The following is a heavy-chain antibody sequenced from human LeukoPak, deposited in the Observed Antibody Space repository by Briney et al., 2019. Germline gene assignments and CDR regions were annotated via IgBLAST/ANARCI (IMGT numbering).Heavy chain of an antibody. Sequence: GGSLRLSCAASGFTFSTYWMHWVRQDPGKGLVWVSRINSDGSSITYADSVKGRFTISRDNAKNSLYLQMNSLRAEDTAVYYCARDPHHYCDSSGYRDYDYWGQGTLVTVSS. CDR1: GFTFSTYW. J-gene: IGHJ4*02. V-gene: IGHV3-74*01. D-gene: IGHD3-22*01. CDR2: INSDGSSI. CDR3: ARDPHHYCDSSGYRDYDY.